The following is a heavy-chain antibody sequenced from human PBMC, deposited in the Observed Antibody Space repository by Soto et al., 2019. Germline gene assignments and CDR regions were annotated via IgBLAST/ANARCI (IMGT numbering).Heavy chain of an antibody. CDR3: ARDGGEHSGGIDY. CDR1: GGTFSSYS. Sequence: QVQLVQSGAEVKKPGSSVKVSCKASGGTFSSYSINWVRQAPGQGLEWMGEIIPIFGTANYAQKFQGTVTLTADACTRTGYMDFSSLSAEDAAVYAGARDGGEHSGGIDYWGQGTLVTVSS. V-gene: IGHV1-69*01. J-gene: IGHJ4*02. CDR2: IIPIFGTA. D-gene: IGHD1-26*01.